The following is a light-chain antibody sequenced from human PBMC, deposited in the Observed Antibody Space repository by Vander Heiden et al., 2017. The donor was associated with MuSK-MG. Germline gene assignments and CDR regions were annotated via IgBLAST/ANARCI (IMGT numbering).Light chain of an antibody. Sequence: QSAPPSPPSASGSPGQPITFPCTRISSFLETYYLVSWYQPPPRKAPKPVIYEVSMRPSGVSNRFSGSESGNTASLTISELQADDEGDYYCCSDAGSNTLAFGGGTKVTVL. J-gene: IGLJ2*01. CDR2: EVS. CDR3: CSDAGSNTLA. V-gene: IGLV2-23*02. CDR1: SSFLETYYL.